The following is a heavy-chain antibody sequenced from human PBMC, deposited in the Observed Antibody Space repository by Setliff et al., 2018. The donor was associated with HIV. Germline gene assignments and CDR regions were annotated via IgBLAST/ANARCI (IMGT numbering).Heavy chain of an antibody. J-gene: IGHJ4*02. CDR2: VFYTGFA. CDR3: ARQMPIPGIAITPVDY. CDR1: GDSIRGYY. Sequence: SETLSLTCTVPGDSIRGYYWSWIRQPPGKGLAWMGYVFYTGFAAYTPSLKSRLTISVDTSTSPFSLTLTSVTAADTAVYYCARQMPIPGIAITPVDYWGQGALVTVS. D-gene: IGHD5-12*01. V-gene: IGHV4-59*08.